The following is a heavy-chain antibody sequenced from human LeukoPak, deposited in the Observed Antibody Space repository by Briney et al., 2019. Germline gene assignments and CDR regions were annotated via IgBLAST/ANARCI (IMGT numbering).Heavy chain of an antibody. J-gene: IGHJ3*02. CDR2: INPNSGGT. V-gene: IGHV1-2*02. CDR3: ASSIVVVPAAINGKDAFDI. Sequence: GASVKVSCKASGYTFTGYYMHWVRQAPGQGLEWMGWINPNSGGTNYAQKFQGRVTMTRDTSISTAYMELSRLRSDDTAVYYCASSIVVVPAAINGKDAFDIWGQGTMVTVSS. D-gene: IGHD2-2*02. CDR1: GYTFTGYY.